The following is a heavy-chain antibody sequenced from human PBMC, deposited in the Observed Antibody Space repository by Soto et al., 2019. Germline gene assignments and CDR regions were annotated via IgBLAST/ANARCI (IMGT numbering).Heavy chain of an antibody. CDR2: ISSSSSYT. Sequence: QVQLVESGGGLVKPGGSLRLSCAAPGFTFSDYYMSWIRQAPGKGLEWVSYISSSSSYTNYADSVKGRFTISRDNAKNSLYLQMNSLRAEDTAVYYCATLEIAAAGSFDYWGQGTLVTVSS. CDR1: GFTFSDYY. CDR3: ATLEIAAAGSFDY. J-gene: IGHJ4*02. V-gene: IGHV3-11*06. D-gene: IGHD6-13*01.